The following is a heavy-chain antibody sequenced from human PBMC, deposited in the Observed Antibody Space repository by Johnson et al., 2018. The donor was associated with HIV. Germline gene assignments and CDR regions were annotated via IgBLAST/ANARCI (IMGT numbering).Heavy chain of an antibody. J-gene: IGHJ3*02. CDR3: AIDGGSGWYDAFDI. D-gene: IGHD6-19*01. Sequence: QVQLVESGGGVVQPGGSLRLSCAASGFTFSSYGMHWVLQAPGKGLEWVAFIRYDGSNKYYADSVKGRFTISRDNSQNTLYLQMNSLRVEETAVYYCAIDGGSGWYDAFDIWGQGTMVTVSS. CDR1: GFTFSSYG. CDR2: IRYDGSNK. V-gene: IGHV3-30*02.